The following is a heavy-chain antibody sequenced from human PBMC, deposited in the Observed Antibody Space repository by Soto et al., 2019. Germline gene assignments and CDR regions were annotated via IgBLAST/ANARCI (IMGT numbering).Heavy chain of an antibody. Sequence: QVQLQESGPGLVKPSGTLSLTCAVSSGSITSYNYWTWVRQPPGKGLEWIVQISPAGNTDYNSNLESRVTISIDIPQNQLSLNLGSVTPADRAVYFRAMNSSRAKAVWGQGTAVIVSS. CDR1: SGSITSYNY. J-gene: IGHJ6*02. V-gene: IGHV4-4*02. CDR3: AMNSSRAKAV. D-gene: IGHD1-7*01. CDR2: ISPAGNT.